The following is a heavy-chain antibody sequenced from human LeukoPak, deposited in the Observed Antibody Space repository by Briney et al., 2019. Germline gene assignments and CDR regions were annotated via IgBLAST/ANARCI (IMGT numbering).Heavy chain of an antibody. CDR1: GYTLTELA. J-gene: IGHJ4*02. V-gene: IGHV1-24*01. D-gene: IGHD2-15*01. Sequence: ASVKVSCKVSGYTLTELAMHWVRQSPEKGLEWMGGFDPEDGETISAQQFQGRVTRTEDRSTDTAYLELSSLNSEDTAIYYCATFSGATSYFYYWGQGSLVTVSS. CDR3: ATFSGATSYFYY. CDR2: FDPEDGET.